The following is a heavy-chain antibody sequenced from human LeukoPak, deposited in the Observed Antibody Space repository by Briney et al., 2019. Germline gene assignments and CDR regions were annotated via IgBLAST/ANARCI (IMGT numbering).Heavy chain of an antibody. CDR2: INPTGGST. CDR1: GYTFTSYY. Sequence: GASVKVSCKASGYTFTSYYMHWVRQAPGQGLVWMGLINPTGGSTGYAQKFQGRVTMTRDMSTSTDYMELSSLRSEDTAIYYCARDNSVGDNAWWFDPWGQGTLVTVSS. J-gene: IGHJ5*02. D-gene: IGHD1-26*01. CDR3: ARDNSVGDNAWWFDP. V-gene: IGHV1-46*01.